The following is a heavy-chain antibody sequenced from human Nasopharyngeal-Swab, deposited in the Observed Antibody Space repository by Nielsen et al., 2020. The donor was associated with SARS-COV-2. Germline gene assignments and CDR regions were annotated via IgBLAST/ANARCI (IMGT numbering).Heavy chain of an antibody. V-gene: IGHV4-30-2*01. Sequence: SETLSLTCTVSGGSINSGGPSWSWLRQPPGKGLQWIGHIFHTGSTYFNPSLKSRVTISLDRSKNQFSLKLTSVTAADTAVYYCARGGTSGEYYFFYMDVWGKGTTVTVSS. J-gene: IGHJ6*03. D-gene: IGHD3-10*01. CDR1: GGSINSGGPS. CDR3: ARGGTSGEYYFFYMDV. CDR2: IFHTGST.